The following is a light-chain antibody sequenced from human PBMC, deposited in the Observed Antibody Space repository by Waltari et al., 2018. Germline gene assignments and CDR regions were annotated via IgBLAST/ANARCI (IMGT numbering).Light chain of an antibody. Sequence: QSALTQPASVSGSPGQSITIPCTGTSSDVGTYNLVSWYQQHPGKAPKLMIYVVTKRPSGVSSRFSASRSGNTASLTISGLQAEDEADYYCCSYNDGPYVFGTGTKVTVL. V-gene: IGLV2-23*02. J-gene: IGLJ1*01. CDR2: VVT. CDR1: SSDVGTYNL. CDR3: CSYNDGPYV.